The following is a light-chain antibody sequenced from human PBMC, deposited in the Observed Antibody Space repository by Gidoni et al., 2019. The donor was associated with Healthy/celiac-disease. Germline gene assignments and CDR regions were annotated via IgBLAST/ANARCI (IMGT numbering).Light chain of an antibody. CDR1: PSVSSN. CDR2: GAS. CDR3: QQYNNWPLVT. Sequence: EIVMTQSPATLSVSPGERATLSCRASPSVSSNLAWYQQKPGQAPRLLIYGASTRATGSPARFSVSGSGTEFTLTISSLQSEDFAVYSCQQYNNWPLVTFGQGTKVEIK. J-gene: IGKJ1*01. V-gene: IGKV3-15*01.